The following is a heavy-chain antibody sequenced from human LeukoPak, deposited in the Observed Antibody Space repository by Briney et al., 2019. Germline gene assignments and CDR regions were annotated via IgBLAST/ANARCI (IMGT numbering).Heavy chain of an antibody. CDR2: IIPIFGTA. CDR1: GGTFSSYA. CDR3: ASHDYTRDYYYYYYMDV. D-gene: IGHD4-11*01. Sequence: ASVKVSCKASGGTFSSYAISWVRQAPGQGLEWMGGIIPIFGTANYAQKFQGRVTITTDESTSTAYMELSSLRSEDTAVYYCASHDYTRDYYYYYYMDVWGKGTTVTVSS. V-gene: IGHV1-69*05. J-gene: IGHJ6*03.